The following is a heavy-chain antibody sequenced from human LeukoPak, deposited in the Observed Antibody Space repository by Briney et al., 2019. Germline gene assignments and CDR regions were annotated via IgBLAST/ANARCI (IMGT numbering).Heavy chain of an antibody. J-gene: IGHJ4*01. CDR2: ISGSGGST. Sequence: GGSLRLSCAASGFTFSSYAMSWVRQAPGKGLEWVSAISGSGGSTYYADSVKGRFTISRDNSKNTLYLQMNSLRAEDTAVYYCAKVLYYYDSSGYYYFDYWGQEPWSPSPQ. CDR1: GFTFSSYA. D-gene: IGHD3-22*01. CDR3: AKVLYYYDSSGYYYFDY. V-gene: IGHV3-23*01.